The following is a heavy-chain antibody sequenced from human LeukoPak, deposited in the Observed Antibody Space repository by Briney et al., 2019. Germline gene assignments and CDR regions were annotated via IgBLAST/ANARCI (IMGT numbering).Heavy chain of an antibody. CDR3: ARSDWMRWFDP. Sequence: SETRSLTCTVSGGSINNYYWSWIRQTPGKGLEWIGHIYYSGSTNYNPSLKSRVTISVDTSKNEFSLKLSYVTAADTAVYYCARSDWMRWFDPWGLGTLVTVSS. V-gene: IGHV4-59*08. D-gene: IGHD1-1*01. J-gene: IGHJ5*02. CDR1: GGSINNYY. CDR2: IYYSGST.